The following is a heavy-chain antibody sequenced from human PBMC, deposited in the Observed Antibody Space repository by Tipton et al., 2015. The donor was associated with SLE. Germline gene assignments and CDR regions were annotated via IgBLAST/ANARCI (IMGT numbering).Heavy chain of an antibody. D-gene: IGHD2-15*01. CDR3: ARGIVDPGYYMDV. CDR2: INPGGGST. V-gene: IGHV1-46*01. J-gene: IGHJ6*03. CDR1: GFTFTTYS. Sequence: QVQLVQSGPEVKKPGASVKVSCKASGFTFTTYSMHWVRQAPGQGLEWMGIINPGGGSTNYAQKFQGRVAMTRDTSTSTVYMDLSSLKSDDTAVYYCARGIVDPGYYMDVWGKGTTVAVSS.